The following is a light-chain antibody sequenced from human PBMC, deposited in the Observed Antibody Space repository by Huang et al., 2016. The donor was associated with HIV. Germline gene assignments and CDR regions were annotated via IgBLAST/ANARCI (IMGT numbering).Light chain of an antibody. CDR3: QQRSKWPPIFT. CDR2: DAS. CDR1: QSVSRY. J-gene: IGKJ3*01. V-gene: IGKV3-11*01. Sequence: EIVLTQSPATLSLSPGESATLSCRASQSVSRYLAWYQHKPGQAPRLRIYDASTRAAGIPARFSGSGSGTDFTLTISSLEPEDFAVYYCQQRSKWPPIFTFGPGTEV.